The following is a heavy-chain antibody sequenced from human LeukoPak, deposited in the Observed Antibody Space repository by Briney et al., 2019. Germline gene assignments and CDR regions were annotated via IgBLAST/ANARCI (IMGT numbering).Heavy chain of an antibody. CDR1: GFTFSSYA. V-gene: IGHV3-23*01. CDR2: ISGSGGST. CDR3: ATSQTTSGRYGNAFDI. Sequence: PGGSLRLSCAASGFTFSSYAMSWVRQAPGKGLEWVSAISGSGGSTYYADSLKGRFTISRDNAKNSLYLQMNSLRAEDTAVYYCATSQTTSGRYGNAFDIWGQGTMVTVSS. D-gene: IGHD6-19*01. J-gene: IGHJ3*02.